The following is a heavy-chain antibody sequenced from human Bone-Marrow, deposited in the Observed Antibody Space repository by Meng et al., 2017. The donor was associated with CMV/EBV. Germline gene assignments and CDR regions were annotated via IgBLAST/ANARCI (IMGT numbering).Heavy chain of an antibody. J-gene: IGHJ2*01. D-gene: IGHD4/OR15-4a*01. Sequence: GESLKISCAASGFTFSSYSMNWVRQAPGKGLEWVAVISYDGSNKYYADSVKGRFTISRDNSKNTLYLQMNSLRAEDTAVYYCARGLSTVVNNWDWYFDLWGRGTLVTVSS. CDR1: GFTFSSYS. CDR3: ARGLSTVVNNWDWYFDL. V-gene: IGHV3-30*03. CDR2: ISYDGSNK.